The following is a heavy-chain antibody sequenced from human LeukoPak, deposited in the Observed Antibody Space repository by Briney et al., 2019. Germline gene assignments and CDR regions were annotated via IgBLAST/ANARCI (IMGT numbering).Heavy chain of an antibody. Sequence: SETLSLTCTVSGGFISSYYWTWIRQPPGKGLEWIGSIYYSGSTYYNPSLKSRVTISVDTSKNQFSLKLSSVTAADTAVYYCARDRHTYYYGSGTQYFDLWGRGTLVTVSS. D-gene: IGHD3-10*01. CDR1: GGFISSYY. J-gene: IGHJ2*01. CDR2: IYYSGST. CDR3: ARDRHTYYYGSGTQYFDL. V-gene: IGHV4-59*12.